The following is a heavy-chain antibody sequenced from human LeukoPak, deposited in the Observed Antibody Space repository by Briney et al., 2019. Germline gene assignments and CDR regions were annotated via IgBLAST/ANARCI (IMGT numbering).Heavy chain of an antibody. CDR2: ISYDGSNK. CDR1: GFTVSGDY. V-gene: IGHV3-30*03. D-gene: IGHD3-22*01. CDR3: ATPLDYYDRSDSHQGGD. Sequence: GGSLRLSCVVSGFTVSGDYISWFRQAPGKGLEWVAVISYDGSNKYYADSVKGRFTISRDNSKNTLYLQMNSLRAEDTAVYYCATPLDYYDRSDSHQGGDWGQGTLVTVSS. J-gene: IGHJ4*02.